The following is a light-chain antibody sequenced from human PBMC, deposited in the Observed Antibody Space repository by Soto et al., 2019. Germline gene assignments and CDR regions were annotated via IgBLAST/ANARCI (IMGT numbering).Light chain of an antibody. Sequence: EIVMTQSPATLSVSPGERGTLSCRASQSVSSNLAWYQQKPGQAPRLLIYGASTRATGIPARFSGSRSGTVFTLTSSRLPSEVFAVYYCQHYNSWPWTFGQGTKVEIK. J-gene: IGKJ1*01. CDR1: QSVSSN. CDR2: GAS. V-gene: IGKV3-15*01. CDR3: QHYNSWPWT.